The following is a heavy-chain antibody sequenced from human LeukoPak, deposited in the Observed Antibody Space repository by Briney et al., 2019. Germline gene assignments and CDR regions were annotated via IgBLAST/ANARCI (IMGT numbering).Heavy chain of an antibody. Sequence: GGSLRLSCAASGFTVSSNYMSWVRQAPGKGLEWVSVIYSGGSTYYADSVKGRFTISRDNSKNTLYLQMNSLRAEDTAVYYCARSSGAAAGYYYYYGMDVWGQGTTVTVSS. V-gene: IGHV3-53*01. J-gene: IGHJ6*02. CDR1: GFTVSSNY. CDR2: IYSGGST. CDR3: ARSSGAAAGYYYYYGMDV. D-gene: IGHD6-13*01.